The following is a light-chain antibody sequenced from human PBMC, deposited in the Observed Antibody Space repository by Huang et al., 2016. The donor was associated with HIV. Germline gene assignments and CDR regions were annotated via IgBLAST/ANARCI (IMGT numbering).Light chain of an antibody. V-gene: IGKV1-39*01. CDR1: QSIDGY. CDR3: QQSYSTLIT. Sequence: IQMTQSPSSLSASVGDRVTITCRSSQSIDGYLNCYQQKPGQSPKLLISSASTLHTGVPPRFSGSGSGTDYTRIIDNLQPDDFATYFCQQSYSTLITFGQGSRLDTK. J-gene: IGKJ5*01. CDR2: SAS.